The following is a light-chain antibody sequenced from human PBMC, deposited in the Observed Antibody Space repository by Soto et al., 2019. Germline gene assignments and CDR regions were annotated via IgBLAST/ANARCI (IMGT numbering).Light chain of an antibody. CDR2: GNR. Sequence: QSVLTQPPSVSGAPGQTVTISCTGSSSNIGAGYGVHWYQQLPGTAPKLVIFGNRNRPSGVPERFSGSKSGTSASLAITGLQAEDEADYYCQAYDYSLTASVFGGGTKLTVL. CDR1: SSNIGAGYG. J-gene: IGLJ3*02. CDR3: QAYDYSLTASV. V-gene: IGLV1-40*01.